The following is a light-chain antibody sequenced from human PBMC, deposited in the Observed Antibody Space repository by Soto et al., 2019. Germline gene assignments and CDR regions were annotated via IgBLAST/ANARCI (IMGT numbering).Light chain of an antibody. CDR2: STD. J-gene: IGLJ2*01. CDR3: LLYYGGAVI. V-gene: IGLV7-43*01. CDR1: TGAVTSGHY. Sequence: QAVVTQEPSLTVSPGGTVTLTCASSTGAVTSGHYTNWLQQKPGQAPRALIYSTDTKHSWTPARFSGSLLGGKAALTLSGAQPEXEADYYCLLYYGGAVIFGGGTQLTVL.